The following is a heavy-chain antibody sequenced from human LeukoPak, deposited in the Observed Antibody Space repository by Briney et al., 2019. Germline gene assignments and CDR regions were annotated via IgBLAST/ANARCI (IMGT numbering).Heavy chain of an antibody. V-gene: IGHV4-34*01. CDR2: INHSGST. CDR3: ATCGGGIAAAGSLDY. D-gene: IGHD6-13*01. Sequence: SETLSLICAVYGGSFSGYYWSWIRQPPGKGREWIGEINHSGSTNYKPSLKSRVTISVDTSKNQFSLKLNSVTGADTAVYYCATCGGGIAAAGSLDYWGQGTLVTVSS. J-gene: IGHJ4*02. CDR1: GGSFSGYY.